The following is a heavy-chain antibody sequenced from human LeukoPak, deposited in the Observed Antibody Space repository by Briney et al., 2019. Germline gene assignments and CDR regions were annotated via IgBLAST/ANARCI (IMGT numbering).Heavy chain of an antibody. CDR1: GGSISSYY. V-gene: IGHV4-59*01. CDR2: IYYSGST. CDR3: ARVRRPYDFWSGYLSFRGMDV. Sequence: SETLSLTCTVSGGSISSYYWSWIRQPPGKGLEWIGYIYYSGSTNYNPSLKGRVTISVDTSKNQFSLKLSSVTAADTAVYYCARVRRPYDFWSGYLSFRGMDVWGQGTTVTVSS. J-gene: IGHJ6*02. D-gene: IGHD3-3*01.